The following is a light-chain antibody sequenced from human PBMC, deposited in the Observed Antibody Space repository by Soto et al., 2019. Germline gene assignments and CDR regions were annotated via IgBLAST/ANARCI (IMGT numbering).Light chain of an antibody. CDR2: DVS. Sequence: QSALTQPASVSGSPGQSITISCTGTSSDIGDYNYVSWYQQYPGKVPKLVIYDVSHRPSGVSNRFSGSKSGNTASLTISGLQCEDEADYYCSSSTTTTSLVVFGGGTKLTVL. J-gene: IGLJ3*02. CDR3: SSSTTTTSLVV. V-gene: IGLV2-14*01. CDR1: SSDIGDYNY.